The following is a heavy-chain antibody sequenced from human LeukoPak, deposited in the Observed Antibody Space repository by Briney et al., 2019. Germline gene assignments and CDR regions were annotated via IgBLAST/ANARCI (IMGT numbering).Heavy chain of an antibody. CDR3: ASAFPTIPVEYFQH. CDR2: IIPIFGTA. D-gene: IGHD5-12*01. J-gene: IGHJ1*01. CDR1: GGTFSSYA. V-gene: IGHV1-69*05. Sequence: AASVKVSCKASGGTFSSYAISWVRQAPGQGLEWMGGIIPIFGTANYAQKFQGRVTITTDESTSTAYMELSSLRSEDTAVYYCASAFPTIPVEYFQHWGQGTLVTVSS.